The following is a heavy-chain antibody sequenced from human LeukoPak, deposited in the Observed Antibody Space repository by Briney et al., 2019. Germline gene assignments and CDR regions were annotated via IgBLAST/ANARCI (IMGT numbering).Heavy chain of an antibody. CDR1: GFTFSSYA. V-gene: IGHV3-23*01. Sequence: GGSLRLSCAASGFTFSSYAMSWVRQAPGKGLEWVPAISGSGGSTYYADSVRGRFTISRDNSKNTLYLQMNSLRAEDTAVYYCATYCSSTSCYLRLKDYWGQGTLVTVSS. CDR2: ISGSGGST. J-gene: IGHJ4*02. D-gene: IGHD2-2*01. CDR3: ATYCSSTSCYLRLKDY.